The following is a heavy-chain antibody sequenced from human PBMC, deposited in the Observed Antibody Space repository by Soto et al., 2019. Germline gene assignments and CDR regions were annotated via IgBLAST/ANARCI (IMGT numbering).Heavy chain of an antibody. V-gene: IGHV3-53*04. CDR2: FYSGGST. J-gene: IGHJ6*02. CDR1: GFTVSSNY. Sequence: EVQLVESGGGLVQPGGSLRLSCAASGFTVSSNYMSWVRQAPGKGLEWVSVFYSGGSTYYADSVKGRFTISRHNSKNTLYLQMNSLRAEDTGVYYCARRKAGGMDVWGQGTTVTVSS. CDR3: ARRKAGGMDV. D-gene: IGHD3-16*01.